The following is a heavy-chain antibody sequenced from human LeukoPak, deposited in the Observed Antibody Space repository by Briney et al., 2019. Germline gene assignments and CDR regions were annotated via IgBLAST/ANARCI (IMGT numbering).Heavy chain of an antibody. J-gene: IGHJ4*02. CDR1: GGSISSSTNY. CDR3: ARQSLDWSKPRYFDQ. Sequence: SETLSLTCTVSGGSISSSTNYWGWIRQPPGKGLEWIGSVYYSGNTYYNPSLKSRVTISVDTSQSQFSLKLSSVTATDTAVYYCARQSLDWSKPRYFDQWGQGTLVTVS. CDR2: VYYSGNT. V-gene: IGHV4-39*01. D-gene: IGHD3-9*01.